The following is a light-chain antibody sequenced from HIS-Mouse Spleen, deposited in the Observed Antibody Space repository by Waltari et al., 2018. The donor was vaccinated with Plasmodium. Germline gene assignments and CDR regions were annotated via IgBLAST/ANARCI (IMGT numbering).Light chain of an antibody. Sequence: EIVMTQSPATLSVSPGERANLSCRASQSVSSNLAWYQQKPGQAPRLLIYGASTRATGIPAMFSGSGSVTEFTLTISSLQSEDFAVYYCQQYNNWSFTFGPGTKVDIK. CDR3: QQYNNWSFT. CDR1: QSVSSN. V-gene: IGKV3-15*01. CDR2: GAS. J-gene: IGKJ3*01.